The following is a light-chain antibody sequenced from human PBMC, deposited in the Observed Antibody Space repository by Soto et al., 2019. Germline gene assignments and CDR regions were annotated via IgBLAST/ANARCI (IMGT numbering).Light chain of an antibody. CDR2: QAS. V-gene: IGKV1-5*03. CDR1: QRITAW. Sequence: DIPRTQSPSTLSASVGARVTITCRASQRITAWLAWYHQKPGRGPKLLIYQASSLKDGVPTGFSGSGSGTEFTLTISSLQPDDFATYYCQQYNSYPLTFGGGTRIEIK. CDR3: QQYNSYPLT. J-gene: IGKJ4*01.